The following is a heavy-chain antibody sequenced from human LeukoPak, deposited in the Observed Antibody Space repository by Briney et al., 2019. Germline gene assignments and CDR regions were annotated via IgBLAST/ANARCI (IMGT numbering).Heavy chain of an antibody. V-gene: IGHV3-23*01. CDR3: AKDHRRSMVRGVTSFDY. Sequence: GGSLRLSCVASGLTFSSYAMSWVRQAPGKGLEWVSAISGSGGSTYYADSVKGRFTISRDNSKNTLYLQMNSLRAEDTAVYYCAKDHRRSMVRGVTSFDYWGQGTLVTVSS. J-gene: IGHJ4*02. CDR2: ISGSGGST. CDR1: GLTFSSYA. D-gene: IGHD3-10*01.